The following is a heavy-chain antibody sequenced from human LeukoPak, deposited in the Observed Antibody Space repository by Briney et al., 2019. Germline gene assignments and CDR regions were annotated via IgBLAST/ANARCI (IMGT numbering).Heavy chain of an antibody. V-gene: IGHV4-38-2*01. D-gene: IGHD1-26*01. CDR1: GYSISSGYY. Sequence: SETLSLTCAVSGYSISSGYYWGWIRQPPGKGLEWIGSIYHSGSTYYNPSLKSRVTISVDTSKNQFSLKLSYVTAADTAVYYCAGDVVGATRSWEYFQHWGQGTLVTVSS. CDR2: IYHSGST. J-gene: IGHJ1*01. CDR3: AGDVVGATRSWEYFQH.